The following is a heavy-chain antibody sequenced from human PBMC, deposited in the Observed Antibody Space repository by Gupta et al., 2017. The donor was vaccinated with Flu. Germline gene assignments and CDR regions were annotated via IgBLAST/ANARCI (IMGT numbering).Heavy chain of an antibody. CDR3: ARGGRQHIES. Sequence: EVQLVESGGGLVQPGGSLRLYCEVSGFNFSSHTMHWVRQAPGKGLEYVSTIRSNGGSTYYANSVKGRFTISRDNSKNTLFLQMGSLRAEDMAVYYCARGGRQHIESWGQGTLVTVSS. J-gene: IGHJ4*02. CDR1: GFNFSSHT. D-gene: IGHD6-13*01. CDR2: IRSNGGST. V-gene: IGHV3-64*01.